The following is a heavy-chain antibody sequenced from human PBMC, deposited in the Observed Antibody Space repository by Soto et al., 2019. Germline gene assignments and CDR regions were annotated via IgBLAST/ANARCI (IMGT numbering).Heavy chain of an antibody. J-gene: IGHJ6*02. V-gene: IGHV3-30*03. Sequence: LRLSCAASGFTFSSYGMHWVRQAPGKGLEWVAVISYDGSNKYYADSVKGRFTISRDNSKNTLYLQMNSLRAEDTAVYYCATVSYYYYGMDVWGQGTTVTVS. CDR3: ATVSYYYYGMDV. CDR2: ISYDGSNK. D-gene: IGHD4-17*01. CDR1: GFTFSSYG.